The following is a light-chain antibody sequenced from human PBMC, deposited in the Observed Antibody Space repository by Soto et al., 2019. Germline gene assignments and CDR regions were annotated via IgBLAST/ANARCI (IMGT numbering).Light chain of an antibody. CDR2: GAS. Sequence: EVVMTQSPATLYVSPGERVTLSCRASQAFGSNLAWYQHKPGQAPRLLIYGASTRVTGIPTRFSGSGSGTEFTLTISSLQSEDFALYYCQQSYTFGRGTKLEIK. V-gene: IGKV3-15*01. CDR3: QQSYT. CDR1: QAFGSN. J-gene: IGKJ2*01.